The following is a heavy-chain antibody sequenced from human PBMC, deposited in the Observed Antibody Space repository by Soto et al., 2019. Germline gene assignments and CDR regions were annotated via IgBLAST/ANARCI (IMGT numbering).Heavy chain of an antibody. CDR2: IVPIFGTA. CDR1: GGTFRNYA. D-gene: IGHD2-8*02. CDR3: ASPTGKLDY. J-gene: IGHJ4*02. V-gene: IGHV1-69*01. Sequence: QVQLVQSGAEVKKPGSSVKVSCRASGGTFRNYAISWVRQAPGQGLEWMGGIVPIFGTANYAQKFQGRITITADESTSTAYMELSSLRSDDTAVYYCASPTGKLDYWGQGTLVTVSS.